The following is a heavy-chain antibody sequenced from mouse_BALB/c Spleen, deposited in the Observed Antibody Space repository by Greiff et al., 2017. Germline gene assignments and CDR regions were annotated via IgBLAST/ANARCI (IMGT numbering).Heavy chain of an antibody. CDR1: GFSLTGYG. D-gene: IGHD1-1*01. Sequence: VKLQESGPGLVAPSQSLSITCTVSGFSLTGYGVNWVRQPPGKGLEWLGMIWGDGSTDYNSALKSRLSISKDNSKSQVFLKMNSLQTDDTARYYCASHYYGSSAWFAYWGQGTLVTVSA. CDR3: ASHYYGSSAWFAY. CDR2: IWGDGST. J-gene: IGHJ3*01. V-gene: IGHV2-6-7*01.